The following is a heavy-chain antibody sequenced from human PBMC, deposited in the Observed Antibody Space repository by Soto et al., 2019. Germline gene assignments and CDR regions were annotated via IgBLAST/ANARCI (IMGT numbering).Heavy chain of an antibody. J-gene: IGHJ1*01. CDR3: ARTDNVAYYPH. CDR2: IYHTGTT. V-gene: IGHV4-38-2*01. CDR1: RGYG. Sequence: RGYGCSRIRQPPGRGLEWVASIYHTGTTYYNPSLKSRVTISVDTSKNQFSLNLRSVTAADSAVYYCARTDNVAYYPHFGQATLVTLSS. D-gene: IGHD3-10*01.